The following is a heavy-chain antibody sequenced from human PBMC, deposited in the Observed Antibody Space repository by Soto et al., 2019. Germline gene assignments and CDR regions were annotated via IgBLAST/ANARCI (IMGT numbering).Heavy chain of an antibody. Sequence: HDQLVQSGGEVKKPGVSVKVSCKASGYSFTNYGSTWVRQAPGQGFEWMGWISAYNGDTNYAQKLQGRVTMTTDASTSTAYLELRSLRSDDTAVYYCARDRGVAPPVAGNTHYYYYMDVWGKGTTVTVSS. CDR1: GYSFTNYG. CDR3: ARDRGVAPPVAGNTHYYYYMDV. V-gene: IGHV1-18*01. CDR2: ISAYNGDT. J-gene: IGHJ6*03. D-gene: IGHD6-19*01.